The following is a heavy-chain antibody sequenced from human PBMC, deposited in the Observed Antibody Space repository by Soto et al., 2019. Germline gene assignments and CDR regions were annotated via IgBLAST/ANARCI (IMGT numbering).Heavy chain of an antibody. Sequence: GASVKVSCKASGYTFTNYGINWVRQATGQGPEWMGWMNPDSGDTGYVPNFQGRVTMTRSTSISTAYMELSDLRSEDTAVYYCARSRGGTGVHFDYWGQGTQVTVSS. D-gene: IGHD7-27*01. CDR2: MNPDSGDT. CDR3: ARSRGGTGVHFDY. V-gene: IGHV1-8*01. J-gene: IGHJ4*02. CDR1: GYTFTNYG.